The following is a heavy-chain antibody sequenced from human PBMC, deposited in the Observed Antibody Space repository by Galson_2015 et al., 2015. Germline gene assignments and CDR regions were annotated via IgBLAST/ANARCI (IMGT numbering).Heavy chain of an antibody. V-gene: IGHV3-21*04. CDR1: GFTFSSYS. J-gene: IGHJ6*03. Sequence: SLRLSCAASGFTFSSYSMNWVRQAPGKGLEWVSSISSSSSYIYYADSVKGRFTISRDNAKNSLYLQMNSLRAEDTAVYYCARDRSGGTYYMDVWGKGTTVTVSS. CDR2: ISSSSSYI. D-gene: IGHD3-10*01. CDR3: ARDRSGGTYYMDV.